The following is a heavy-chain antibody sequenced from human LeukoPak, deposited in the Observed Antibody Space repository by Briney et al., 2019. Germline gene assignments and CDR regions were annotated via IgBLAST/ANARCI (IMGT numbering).Heavy chain of an antibody. CDR2: IKQDGSEK. V-gene: IGHV3-7*03. CDR1: GGSFSNYY. CDR3: AGSLGYCTSNVCYLKY. J-gene: IGHJ4*02. Sequence: PSETLALTCAVYGGSFSNYYWSWIRQPPGKGLEWVANIKQDGSEKYYVDSVKGRFTISRDNDKNSLYLQMNSLRAEDTAVYYCAGSLGYCTSNVCYLKYWGQGTLVTVSS. D-gene: IGHD2-8*01.